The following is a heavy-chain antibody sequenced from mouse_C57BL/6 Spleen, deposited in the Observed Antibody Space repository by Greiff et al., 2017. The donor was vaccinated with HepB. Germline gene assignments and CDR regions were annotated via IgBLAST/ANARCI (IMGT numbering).Heavy chain of an antibody. CDR1: GYTFTSYW. CDR2: IHPNSGST. J-gene: IGHJ3*01. V-gene: IGHV1-64*01. CDR3: ARGPYKGFAY. Sequence: VQLQQPGAELVKPGASVKLSCKASGYTFTSYWMHWVKQRPGQGLEWIGMIHPNSGSTNYNEKFKSKATLTVDKSSSTAYMQLSSLTSADSAVYYCARGPYKGFAYWGQGTLVTVSA. D-gene: IGHD1-3*01.